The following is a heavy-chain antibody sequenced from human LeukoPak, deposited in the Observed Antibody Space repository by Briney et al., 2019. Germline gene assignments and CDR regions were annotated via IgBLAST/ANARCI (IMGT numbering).Heavy chain of an antibody. Sequence: GESLRLSCAASGFTFSSYSMNWVRQAPGKGLEWVSSISSSSSYIYYADSVKGRFTISRDNAKNSLYLQMNSLRAEDTAVYYCASGEFRHGLQVDYWGQGTLVAVSS. CDR2: ISSSSSYI. CDR1: GFTFSSYS. J-gene: IGHJ4*02. V-gene: IGHV3-21*01. D-gene: IGHD3/OR15-3a*01. CDR3: ASGEFRHGLQVDY.